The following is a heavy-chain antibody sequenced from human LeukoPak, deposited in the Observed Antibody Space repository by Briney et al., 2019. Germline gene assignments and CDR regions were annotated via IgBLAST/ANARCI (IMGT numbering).Heavy chain of an antibody. D-gene: IGHD3-22*01. CDR3: AKDHQCYDRSGYCPIDY. V-gene: IGHV1-46*01. J-gene: IGHJ4*02. CDR1: GYTFTSNY. CDR2: IYPRDGST. Sequence: ASVKVSCKASGYTFTSNYIHWVRQAPGQGLEWMGMIYPRDGSTSYAQKFQGRVTVTRDTSTSTVHMELSGLRSEDTAVYYCAKDHQCYDRSGYCPIDYWGQGTLVIVSA.